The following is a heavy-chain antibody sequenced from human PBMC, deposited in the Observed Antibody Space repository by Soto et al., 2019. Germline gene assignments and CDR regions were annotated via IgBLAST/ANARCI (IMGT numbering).Heavy chain of an antibody. CDR2: TSYSGHT. CDR1: GDSVTTEY. D-gene: IGHD2-15*01. V-gene: IGHV4-59*08. Sequence: SETLSLTCSVSGDSVTTEYWSWLRQPPGKGLQYIAYTSYSGHTYYNPSLTSRVTISLDTSKNHFSLKLTFVTAADTAVYYCETRGTPATGLYFFAYWGQGTLVPVSS. J-gene: IGHJ4*02. CDR3: ETRGTPATGLYFFAY.